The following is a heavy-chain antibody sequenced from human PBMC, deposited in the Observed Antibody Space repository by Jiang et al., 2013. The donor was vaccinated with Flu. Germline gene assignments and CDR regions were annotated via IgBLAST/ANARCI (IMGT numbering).Heavy chain of an antibody. CDR1: GFTFSSYA. D-gene: IGHD2-15*01. CDR2: ISYDGSNK. Sequence: VQLLESGGGVVQPGRSLRLSCAASGFTFSSYAMHWVRQAPGKGLEWVAVISYDGSNKYYADSVKGRFTISRDNSKNTLYLQMNSLRAEDTAVYYCARESGSVVATLNALHWGQGTLVTV. V-gene: IGHV3-30*01. CDR3: ARESGSVVATLNALH. J-gene: IGHJ4*02.